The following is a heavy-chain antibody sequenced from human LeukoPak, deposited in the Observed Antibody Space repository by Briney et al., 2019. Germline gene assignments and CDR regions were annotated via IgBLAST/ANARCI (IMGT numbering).Heavy chain of an antibody. V-gene: IGHV1-18*01. CDR1: GYTFTSYG. D-gene: IGHD3-22*01. CDR2: ISAYNGNT. Sequence: ASVKVSCKASGYTFTSYGISWVRQAPGQGLEWMGWISAYNGNTNYAQKLQGRVTMTTDTSTSTAYMELRSLRSDDTAVYYCAKPCGSSGYYSSYYFDYWGQGTLVTVSS. CDR3: AKPCGSSGYYSSYYFDY. J-gene: IGHJ4*02.